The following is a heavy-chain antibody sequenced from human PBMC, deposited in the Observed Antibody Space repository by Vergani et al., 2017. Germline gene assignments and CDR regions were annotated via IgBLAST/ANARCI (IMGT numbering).Heavy chain of an antibody. CDR2: IYPADSDT. D-gene: IGHD1-1*01. CDR1: EYSFGNYW. J-gene: IGHJ4*02. V-gene: IGHV5-51*03. CDR3: AGNTTYTDS. Sequence: EVELVQSGPEMRKPGESLKISCKGSEYSFGNYWIGWVRQMPGKGLEWMGIIYPADSDTRYSPSFPGQVTISADKSIRTAFLQWDSLKASDTALYYCAGNTTYTDSWGQGTLVTVSS.